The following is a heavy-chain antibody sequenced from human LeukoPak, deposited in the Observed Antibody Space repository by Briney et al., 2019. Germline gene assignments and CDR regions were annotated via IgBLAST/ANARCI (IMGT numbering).Heavy chain of an antibody. Sequence: GGSLRLSCAASGFTSSSYGIHWVRQAPGKGLEWVTFIQYDGSNKYADSVKGRFTISRDNSKNVLYLQMNSLRAEDTALYYCAKSSSRLDTSSFEYWGQGTLVTVSS. CDR3: AKSSSRLDTSSFEY. CDR2: IQYDGSNK. CDR1: GFTSSSYG. J-gene: IGHJ4*02. D-gene: IGHD5-18*01. V-gene: IGHV3-30*02.